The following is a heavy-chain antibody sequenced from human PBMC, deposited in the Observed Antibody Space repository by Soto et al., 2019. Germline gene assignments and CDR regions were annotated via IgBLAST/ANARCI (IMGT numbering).Heavy chain of an antibody. Sequence: SETLSLTCAASGYSIASGYYWAWIRQSPGKGLEWIGSIYHAGSVYYNPSLNSRVAVSLDTSKNHFSLKLTSVTAADTAVYYCARTFDYYGMDVWGQGTTVTVSS. CDR2: IYHAGSV. V-gene: IGHV4-38-2*01. J-gene: IGHJ6*02. CDR1: GYSIASGYY. CDR3: ARTFDYYGMDV.